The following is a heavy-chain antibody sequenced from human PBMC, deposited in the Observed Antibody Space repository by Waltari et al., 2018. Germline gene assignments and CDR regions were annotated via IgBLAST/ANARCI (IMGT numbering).Heavy chain of an antibody. J-gene: IGHJ4*02. Sequence: QVQLVQSGAEVKKPGSSVKVSCKASGGTFSRYTITWVRQAPGQGLEWMGRIIPILGIANYAQKFQGRVTITADKSTSTAYMELSSLRSEDTAVYYCARQGYSSSPYYFDYWGQGTLVTVSS. D-gene: IGHD6-13*01. V-gene: IGHV1-69*02. CDR1: GGTFSRYT. CDR3: ARQGYSSSPYYFDY. CDR2: IIPILGIA.